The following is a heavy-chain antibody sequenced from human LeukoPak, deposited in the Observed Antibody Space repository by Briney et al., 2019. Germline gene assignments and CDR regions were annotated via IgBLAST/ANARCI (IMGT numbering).Heavy chain of an antibody. CDR2: ISGSGGST. D-gene: IGHD5-12*01. CDR1: GFTFSSYA. J-gene: IGHJ4*02. CDR3: ARGTLDIPGEHGAFDY. V-gene: IGHV3-23*01. Sequence: GGSLRLSCAASGFTFSSYAMSWVRQAPGKGLEWVSAISGSGGSTYYADSVKGRFTISRDNAKNSLYLQMNSLRAEDTAVYYCARGTLDIPGEHGAFDYWGQGTLVTVSS.